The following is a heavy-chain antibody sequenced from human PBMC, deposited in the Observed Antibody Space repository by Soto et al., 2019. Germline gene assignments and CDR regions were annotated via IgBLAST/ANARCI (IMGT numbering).Heavy chain of an antibody. CDR2: IYHSGST. CDR3: ARTYYDILTGYLGFDY. J-gene: IGHJ4*02. Sequence: SETLSLTCAVSGGSISSSNWWSWVRQPPGKGLEWIGEIYHSGSTNYNPSLKGRVTISVDKSKNQFSLKLSSVTAADTAVYYCARTYYDILTGYLGFDYWGQGTLVTVSS. D-gene: IGHD3-9*01. V-gene: IGHV4-4*02. CDR1: GGSISSSNW.